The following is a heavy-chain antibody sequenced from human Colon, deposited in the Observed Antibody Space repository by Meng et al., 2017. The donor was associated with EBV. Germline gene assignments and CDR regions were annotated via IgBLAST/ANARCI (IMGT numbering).Heavy chain of an antibody. D-gene: IGHD3-10*01. Sequence: QVQSRESGPALVKPSGTRSLTCAVSGDSITNHNWWAWVRQPPGKGLEWIGEIPHRGSSAYNPSLKSRVSMSIDKSKNQFSLKLTSVTAADMAVYHCLRGSGGSVWGQGTLVTVSS. J-gene: IGHJ1*01. CDR3: LRGSGGSV. CDR1: GDSITNHNW. CDR2: IPHRGSS. V-gene: IGHV4-4*02.